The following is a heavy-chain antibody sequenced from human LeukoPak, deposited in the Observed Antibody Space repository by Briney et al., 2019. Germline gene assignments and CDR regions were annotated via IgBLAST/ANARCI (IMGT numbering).Heavy chain of an antibody. D-gene: IGHD1-7*01. V-gene: IGHV4-39*01. CDR2: IYYSGST. CDR1: GGSISSSSYY. J-gene: IGHJ4*02. Sequence: SETLSLTCTVSGGSISSSSYYWGWIRQPPGKGLEWIGSIYYSGSTYYNPSLKSRVTISVDTSKNQFSLKLSSVTAADTAVYYCARLRITGTTVYFDYWGQGTLVTVPS. CDR3: ARLRITGTTVYFDY.